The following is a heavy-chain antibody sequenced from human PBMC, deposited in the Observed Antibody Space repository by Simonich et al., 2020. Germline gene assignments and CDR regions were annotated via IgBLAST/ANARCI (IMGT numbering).Heavy chain of an antibody. J-gene: IGHJ3*02. V-gene: IGHV1-24*01. CDR1: GYTLTELS. CDR2: FDPKDGET. D-gene: IGHD6-6*01. CDR3: ARVFREYSSSSGAFDI. Sequence: QVQLVQSGAEVKKPGASVKVSCKVSGYTLTELSMHWVRQAPGKGLEWMGGFDPKDGETIYAQKFQGRVTMTEDTSTDTAYMELSSLRSEDTAVYYCARVFREYSSSSGAFDIWGQGTMVTVSS.